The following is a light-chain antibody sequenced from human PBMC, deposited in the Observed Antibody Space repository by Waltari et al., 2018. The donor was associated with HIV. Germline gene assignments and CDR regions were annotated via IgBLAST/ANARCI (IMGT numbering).Light chain of an antibody. V-gene: IGLV3-10*01. Sequence: SCELTQPPSVSVSPGQTARITCSGDTLAKKYVYWYQQKSGQAPVLVIYEDNKRPSGFPGRFSGSSSGTMATLTVTGALVDDEADYYCYSTVSSASPLFGGGTKLTVL. CDR3: YSTVSSASPL. J-gene: IGLJ2*01. CDR1: TLAKKY. CDR2: EDN.